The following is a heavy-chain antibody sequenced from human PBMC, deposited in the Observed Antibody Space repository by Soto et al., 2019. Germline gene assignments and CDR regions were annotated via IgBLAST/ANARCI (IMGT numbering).Heavy chain of an antibody. Sequence: SETLSLTCTVSGGSISSYYWTWIRQPPGKGLEWIVHIYYSGSTNYNPSLKSRVTTSVDTSKNQFSLKLSSVTAADTAVYYCARVRVEMAYSDAFDIWGQGTMVTVSS. J-gene: IGHJ3*02. CDR3: ARVRVEMAYSDAFDI. CDR1: GGSISSYY. V-gene: IGHV4-59*01. D-gene: IGHD2-15*01. CDR2: IYYSGST.